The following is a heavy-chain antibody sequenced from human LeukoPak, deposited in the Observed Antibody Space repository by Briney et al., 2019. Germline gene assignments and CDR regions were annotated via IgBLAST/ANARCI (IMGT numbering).Heavy chain of an antibody. J-gene: IGHJ5*02. V-gene: IGHV1-2*02. D-gene: IGHD2-15*01. Sequence: ASVKVSCKASGYTFTGYYMHWVRQAPGQGLEWMGWINPNSGGTNYAQKFQGRVTMTRDTSISTAYMELSRLRSDDTAVYYCARRVVVAAGTNWFDPWGQGTLVTVSS. CDR3: ARRVVVAAGTNWFDP. CDR1: GYTFTGYY. CDR2: INPNSGGT.